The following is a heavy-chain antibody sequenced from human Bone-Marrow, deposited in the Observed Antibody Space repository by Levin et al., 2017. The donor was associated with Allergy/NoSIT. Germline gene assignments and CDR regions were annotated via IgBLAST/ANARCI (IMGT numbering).Heavy chain of an antibody. V-gene: IGHV3-15*01. Sequence: GGSLRLSCEGFGFSFTNPWMSWVRQAPGKGLEWIGRIKSTSDGGTTDYAAPVKGRFTISRDDSESTVHLLMNSLKIEDTAIYYCTTLGSSRKFDYWGQGALVTVSS. CDR3: TTLGSSRKFDY. CDR2: IKSTSDGGTT. CDR1: GFSFTNPW. J-gene: IGHJ4*02. D-gene: IGHD3-10*01.